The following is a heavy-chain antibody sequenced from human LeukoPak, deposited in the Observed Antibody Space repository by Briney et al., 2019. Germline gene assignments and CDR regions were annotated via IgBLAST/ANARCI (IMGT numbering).Heavy chain of an antibody. V-gene: IGHV4-59*01. D-gene: IGHD6-19*01. CDR3: ASAVAGTFFDY. CDR2: IYYSGST. CDR1: GGSTRSYY. Sequence: SETLSLTCTVSGGSTRSYYWSWIRQPPGKGLEWIGYIYYSGSTNYNPSLKSRVTISVDTSKNQFSLKLSSVTAADTAVYYCASAVAGTFFDYWGQGTLVTVSS. J-gene: IGHJ4*02.